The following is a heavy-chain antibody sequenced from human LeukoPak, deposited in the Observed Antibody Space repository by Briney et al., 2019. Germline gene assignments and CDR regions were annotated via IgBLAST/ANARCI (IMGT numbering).Heavy chain of an antibody. Sequence: PSETLSLTCAVYGGSFSGYYWSWIRQPPGKGLEWIGEINHSGSTNYNPSLKSRVTILVDTSKNQFSLKLSSVTAADTAVYYCARGVPVPAAMPLYYYYYGMDVWGQGTTVTVSS. CDR3: ARGVPVPAAMPLYYYYYGMDV. CDR2: INHSGST. CDR1: GGSFSGYY. D-gene: IGHD2-2*01. J-gene: IGHJ6*02. V-gene: IGHV4-34*01.